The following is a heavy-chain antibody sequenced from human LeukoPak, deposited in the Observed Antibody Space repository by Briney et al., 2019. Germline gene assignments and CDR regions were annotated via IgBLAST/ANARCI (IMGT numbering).Heavy chain of an antibody. CDR1: GGSFSGYY. Sequence: SETLSLTCAVYGGSFSGYYWSWIRQPPGKGLEWIGEINHSGSTYYNPSLKSRVTISVDTSKNQFSLKLSSVTAADTAVYYCAREVENYDSYYYYGMDVWGQGTTVTVSS. D-gene: IGHD3-22*01. CDR3: AREVENYDSYYYYGMDV. CDR2: INHSGST. J-gene: IGHJ6*02. V-gene: IGHV4-34*09.